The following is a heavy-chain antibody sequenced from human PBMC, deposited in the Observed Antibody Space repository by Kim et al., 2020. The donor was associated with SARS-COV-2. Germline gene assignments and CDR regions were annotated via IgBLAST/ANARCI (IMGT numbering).Heavy chain of an antibody. CDR3: ARDTAAAMDV. Sequence: YAPSVKGRFIVSRENSKNSLYLQMNSLKVEDTAVYYCARDTAAAMDVWGQGTTVTVSS. D-gene: IGHD6-25*01. J-gene: IGHJ6*02. V-gene: IGHV3-72*01.